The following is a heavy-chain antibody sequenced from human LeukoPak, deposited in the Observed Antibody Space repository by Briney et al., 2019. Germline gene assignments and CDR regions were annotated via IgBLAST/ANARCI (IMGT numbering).Heavy chain of an antibody. J-gene: IGHJ1*01. CDR1: GYTFTSYD. Sequence: ASVKVSCKASGYTFTSYDINWVRQATGQGLEWMGRIIPIFGTANYAQKFQGRVTITTDESTSTAYMELSSLRSEDTAVYYCAEAGRTFDFQHWGQGTLVTVSS. CDR2: IIPIFGTA. CDR3: AEAGRTFDFQH. D-gene: IGHD3-16*01. V-gene: IGHV1-69*05.